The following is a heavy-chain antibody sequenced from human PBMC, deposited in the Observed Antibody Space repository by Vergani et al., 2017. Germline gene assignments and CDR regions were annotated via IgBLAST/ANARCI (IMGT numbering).Heavy chain of an antibody. CDR2: ISGSGGST. V-gene: IGHV3-23*01. Sequence: EVQLLESGGGLVQPGGSLRLSCAASGFTFSSYAMSWVRQAPGKGLEWVSAISGSGGSTYYADSVKDRFTISRDNSKNTLYLQMNSLRAEDTAVYYCARDQGMDTAMTNEYYFDYWGQGTLVTVSS. CDR3: ARDQGMDTAMTNEYYFDY. D-gene: IGHD5-18*01. J-gene: IGHJ4*02. CDR1: GFTFSSYA.